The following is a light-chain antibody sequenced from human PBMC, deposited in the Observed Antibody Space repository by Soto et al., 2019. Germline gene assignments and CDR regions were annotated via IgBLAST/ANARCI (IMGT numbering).Light chain of an antibody. CDR3: ASYTSSPSYV. V-gene: IGLV2-14*01. J-gene: IGLJ1*01. CDR2: EVS. Sequence: QSVLTKPASVSGSRGQSITISCTGTSSDVGGYNYVSWYQQHPGKAPHLMIYEVSNRPSGVSNRFSGSKSGNTASLTISGLQAEDEADYYCASYTSSPSYVFGTGTKVTVL. CDR1: SSDVGGYNY.